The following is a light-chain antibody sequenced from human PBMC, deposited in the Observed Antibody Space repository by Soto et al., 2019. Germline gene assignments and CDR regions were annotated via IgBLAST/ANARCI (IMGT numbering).Light chain of an antibody. CDR3: QQTYSTPIP. J-gene: IGKJ5*01. CDR2: AAS. Sequence: QMTQSPFSLYASVGERVTITCGASQSVSNYLNWYQQKPGKAPILLIYAASSLPSAVPPRFTGAGSETDFTLTISSLQPEDFRTDYCQQTYSTPIPFGQRTRLEIK. CDR1: QSVSNY. V-gene: IGKV1-39*01.